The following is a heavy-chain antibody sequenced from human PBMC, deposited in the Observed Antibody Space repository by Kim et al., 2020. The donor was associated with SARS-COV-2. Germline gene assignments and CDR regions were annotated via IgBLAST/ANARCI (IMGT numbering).Heavy chain of an antibody. J-gene: IGHJ4*02. CDR3: ARVGSTMIVN. CDR2: IYYSGST. D-gene: IGHD3-22*01. Sequence: SETLSLTCTVSGGSVSSGSYYWSWIRQPPGKGLEWIGYIYYSGSTNYNPSLKSRVTISVDTSKNQFSLKLSSVTAADTAVYYCARVGSTMIVNWGQGTLVTVSS. CDR1: GGSVSSGSYY. V-gene: IGHV4-61*01.